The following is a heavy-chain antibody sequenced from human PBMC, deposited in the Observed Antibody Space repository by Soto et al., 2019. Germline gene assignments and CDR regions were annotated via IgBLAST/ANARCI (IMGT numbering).Heavy chain of an antibody. D-gene: IGHD1-26*01. CDR1: GFTFSSYE. J-gene: IGHJ4*02. CDR2: ISSSGSTI. V-gene: IGHV3-48*03. Sequence: GGSLRLSCAASGFTFSSYEMNLVRQAPGKGLEWVSYISSSGSTIYYADSVKGRFTISRDNAKNSLYLQMNSLRAEDTAVYYCARDGEMATNRHLDYWGQGTLVTVSS. CDR3: ARDGEMATNRHLDY.